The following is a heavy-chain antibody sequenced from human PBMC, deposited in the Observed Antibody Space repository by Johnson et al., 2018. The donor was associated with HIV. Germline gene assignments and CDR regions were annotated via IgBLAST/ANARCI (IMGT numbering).Heavy chain of an antibody. D-gene: IGHD7-27*01. V-gene: IGHV3-66*01. CDR1: GFTVSSNY. J-gene: IGHJ3*01. Sequence: VQLVESGGGLVQPGGSLRLSCAASGFTVSSNYMSWVRQAPGKGLEWVSVIYSGGSTYYADSVKGRFTISRENSKNKLDLQMGSLRAEDTAVYYCARGMLTGDVGAYDVWGQGTMVTVSS. CDR2: IYSGGST. CDR3: ARGMLTGDVGAYDV.